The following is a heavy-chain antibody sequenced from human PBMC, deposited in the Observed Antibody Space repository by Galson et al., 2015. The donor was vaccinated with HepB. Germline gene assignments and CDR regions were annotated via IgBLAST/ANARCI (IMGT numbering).Heavy chain of an antibody. D-gene: IGHD3-22*01. CDR1: GYSFTTYA. Sequence: SVKVSCKASGYSFTTYAIYWVRQAPGQRLEWMGWINTGNGNTRYSQKFQGRVTITRDTSASTAYMELGSLRSEDTAVYYCAREYYDSSGYYFRPNAFDFWGQGTMVTVSS. CDR3: AREYYDSSGYYFRPNAFDF. J-gene: IGHJ3*01. V-gene: IGHV1-3*04. CDR2: INTGNGNT.